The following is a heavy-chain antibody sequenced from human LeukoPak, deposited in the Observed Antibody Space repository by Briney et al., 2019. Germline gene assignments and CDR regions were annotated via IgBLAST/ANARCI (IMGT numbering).Heavy chain of an antibody. V-gene: IGHV1-18*01. D-gene: IGHD3-16*02. CDR1: GYTFTSYG. Sequence: ASVKVSCKASGYTFTSYGISWARQAPGQGLEWMGWISAYNGNTNYAQKLQGRVTMTTDTSTSTAYMELRSLRSDDTAVYYCARNPDDYVWGSYRCTDSGDDAFDIWGQGTMVTVSS. CDR3: ARNPDDYVWGSYRCTDSGDDAFDI. J-gene: IGHJ3*02. CDR2: ISAYNGNT.